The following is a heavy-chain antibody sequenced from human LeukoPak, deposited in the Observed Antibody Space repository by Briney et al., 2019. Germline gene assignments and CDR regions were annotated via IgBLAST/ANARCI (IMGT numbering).Heavy chain of an antibody. Sequence: PGGALILCCAASGFNFSSYAMSWVRQAPGKGVGWVSAISGSGGSTYYADSVKGRFTISRDNSKNTLYLQMNSLRAEDTAVYYCAKGILKGYCGGDCYSPFGYWGQGTLVTVSS. V-gene: IGHV3-23*01. D-gene: IGHD2-21*02. J-gene: IGHJ4*02. CDR3: AKGILKGYCGGDCYSPFGY. CDR2: ISGSGGST. CDR1: GFNFSSYA.